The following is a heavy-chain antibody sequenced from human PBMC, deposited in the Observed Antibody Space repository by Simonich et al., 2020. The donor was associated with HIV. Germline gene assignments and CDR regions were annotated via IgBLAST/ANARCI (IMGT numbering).Heavy chain of an antibody. CDR1: GYTFSNYG. Sequence: QVQLVQSGPEVKKPGASVKVSCKASGYTFSNYGISWVRQAPGQGLEWMGWIRVYNGDTKYAPKIQDRVNMSTDTSTSTAYMELRSLRSDDTAVYYCARDDKGGQQLVGIWGQGTLVTVSS. V-gene: IGHV1-18*01. J-gene: IGHJ4*02. D-gene: IGHD6-13*01. CDR2: IRVYNGDT. CDR3: ARDDKGGQQLVGI.